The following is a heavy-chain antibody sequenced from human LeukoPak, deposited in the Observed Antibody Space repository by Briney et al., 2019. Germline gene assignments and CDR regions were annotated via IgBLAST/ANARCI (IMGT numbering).Heavy chain of an antibody. CDR2: IRYDGSNK. D-gene: IGHD3-10*01. Sequence: GGSLRLSCAASGFTFSSYGMHWVRQAPGKGLEWVAFIRYDGSNKYYADSVKGRFTISRDNSKNTLYLQMNSLRAEDTAVYYCAKDGAILWFGEWRNYYYIDVWGKGTTVTISS. CDR1: GFTFSSYG. V-gene: IGHV3-30*02. J-gene: IGHJ6*03. CDR3: AKDGAILWFGEWRNYYYIDV.